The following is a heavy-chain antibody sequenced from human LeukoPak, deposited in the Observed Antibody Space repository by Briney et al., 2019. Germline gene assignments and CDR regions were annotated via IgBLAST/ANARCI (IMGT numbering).Heavy chain of an antibody. Sequence: GGSLRPSCAASGFTFSSYSMNWVRQAPGKGLEWVSSISSSSSYIYYADSVKGRFTISRDNAKNSLYLQMNSLRAEDTAVYYCAYEYSSGSHPYWGQGTLVTVSS. CDR3: AYEYSSGSHPY. CDR1: GFTFSSYS. V-gene: IGHV3-21*01. J-gene: IGHJ4*02. CDR2: ISSSSSYI. D-gene: IGHD6-19*01.